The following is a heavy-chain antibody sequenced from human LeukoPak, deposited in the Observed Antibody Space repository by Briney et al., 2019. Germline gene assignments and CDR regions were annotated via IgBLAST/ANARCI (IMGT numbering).Heavy chain of an antibody. D-gene: IGHD6-25*01. CDR3: AREGGFYRPLDY. J-gene: IGHJ4*02. V-gene: IGHV4-4*02. Sequence: SETLSLTCGVSGGSVSSTNWWTWIRQPPGKGLEWIGEVHLDGRTNFNPSLKSRLTMSVDLSENHVSLKLTSVTAADTAVYYCAREGGFYRPLDYSGQGTLVSVSS. CDR1: GGSVSSTNW. CDR2: VHLDGRT.